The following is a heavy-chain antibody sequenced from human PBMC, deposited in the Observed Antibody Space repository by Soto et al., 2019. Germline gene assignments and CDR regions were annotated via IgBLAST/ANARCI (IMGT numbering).Heavy chain of an antibody. CDR1: GGSISSGGYY. CDR3: ARRGRYGDLQNDFDY. Sequence: QVQLQELGPGLVKPSQTLSLTCTVSGGSISSGGYYWSWIRQHPGKGLEWIGYIYYSGSTYYNPSLKSRVTISVDTSKNQFSLKLSSVTAADTAVYYCARRGRYGDLQNDFDYWGQGTLVTVSS. V-gene: IGHV4-31*03. J-gene: IGHJ4*02. CDR2: IYYSGST. D-gene: IGHD4-17*01.